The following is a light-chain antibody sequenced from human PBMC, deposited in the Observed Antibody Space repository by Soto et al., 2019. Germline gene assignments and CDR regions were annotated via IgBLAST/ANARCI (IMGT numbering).Light chain of an antibody. CDR1: SSDVGGYNY. J-gene: IGLJ1*01. V-gene: IGLV2-14*01. CDR2: DVT. Sequence: QSALTQPASVSGSPGQSITISCTGTSSDVGGYNYVSRYQQHPGKAPKLVIFDVTDRPSGVSNRFSGSKSGNTASLTISGLQAEDEADYYCSSYTSSSTRVFGTGTKLTVL. CDR3: SSYTSSSTRV.